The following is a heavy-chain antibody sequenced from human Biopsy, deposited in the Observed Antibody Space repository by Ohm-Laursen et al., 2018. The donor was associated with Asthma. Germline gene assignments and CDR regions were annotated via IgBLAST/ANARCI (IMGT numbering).Heavy chain of an antibody. Sequence: SLRLSCAASGFTFDDYAMHWVRQAPGKGLEWVARVNWNSRDIAYADSVRGRFTISRDNAKNTLYLQMNSLRVEDTAFYHCTKDSGEQVMSAFDVWGQGTMVAVSS. D-gene: IGHD2-21*01. CDR1: GFTFDDYA. V-gene: IGHV3-9*01. J-gene: IGHJ3*01. CDR2: VNWNSRDI. CDR3: TKDSGEQVMSAFDV.